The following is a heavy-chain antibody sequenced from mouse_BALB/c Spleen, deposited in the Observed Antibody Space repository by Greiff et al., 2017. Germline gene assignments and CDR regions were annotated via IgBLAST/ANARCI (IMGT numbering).Heavy chain of an antibody. J-gene: IGHJ4*01. CDR2: ISSGGSYT. V-gene: IGHV5-6-4*01. CDR1: GFTFSSYT. Sequence: EVKLMESGGGLVKPGGSLKLSCAASGFTFSSYTMSWVRQTPEKRLEWVATISSGGSYTYYPDSVKGRFTISRDNAKNTLYLQMSSLKSEDTAMYYCTRVGTLYYAMDYWGQGTSVTVSS. CDR3: TRVGTLYYAMDY. D-gene: IGHD3-1*01.